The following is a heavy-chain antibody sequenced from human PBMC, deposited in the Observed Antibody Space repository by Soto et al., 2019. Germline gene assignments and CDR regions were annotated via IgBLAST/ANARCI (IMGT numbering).Heavy chain of an antibody. CDR2: ISGGGSTT. CDR3: ARDQAAGGTISRYFQD. J-gene: IGHJ1*01. D-gene: IGHD6-13*01. V-gene: IGHV3-23*01. Sequence: EVQLLESGAGLVQPEGSLRLSCEASGFTFSSYAMSWVRQAPGKGLEWVSGISGGGSTTYYADSVKGRFTISRDNSKNTLYLQLNSLRAEDTAVYYCARDQAAGGTISRYFQDWGQGTLVTVSS. CDR1: GFTFSSYA.